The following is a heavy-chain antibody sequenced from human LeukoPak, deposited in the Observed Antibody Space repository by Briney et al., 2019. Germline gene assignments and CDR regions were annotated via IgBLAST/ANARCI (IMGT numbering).Heavy chain of an antibody. CDR1: GGSISSYY. J-gene: IGHJ6*03. D-gene: IGHD3-3*01. V-gene: IGHV4-59*01. CDR3: ARAFWNFGVPYYMDV. CDR2: IYSSGST. Sequence: PSEALSLTCTVSGGSISSYYWSWIRQPPGKGLEWIGYIYSSGSTKYNPSLKSRVTMSVDTSKHQFSLKLSSVTAADTAEYYCARAFWNFGVPYYMDVWGKGTTVTVSS.